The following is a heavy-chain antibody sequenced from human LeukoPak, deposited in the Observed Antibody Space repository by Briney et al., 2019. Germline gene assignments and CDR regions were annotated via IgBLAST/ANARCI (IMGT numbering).Heavy chain of an antibody. CDR2: IYYSGST. CDR3: GGVRVVVIDD. CDR1: GGSISSSSYY. Sequence: SETLSLTCTVSGGSISSSSYYWGWIRQPPGKGLEWIGSIYYSGSTYYNPALKSRVTISVDASKNQFSLKLSSVSAADTAVYYCGGVRVVVIDDWGQGTLVTVSS. D-gene: IGHD3-22*01. J-gene: IGHJ4*02. V-gene: IGHV4-39*01.